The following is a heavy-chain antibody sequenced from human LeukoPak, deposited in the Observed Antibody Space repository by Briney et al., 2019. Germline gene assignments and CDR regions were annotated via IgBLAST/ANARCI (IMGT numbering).Heavy chain of an antibody. J-gene: IGHJ4*02. CDR3: ATATYYDFWPVGY. CDR1: GYTLTELS. V-gene: IGHV1-24*01. Sequence: ASVKVSCKVSGYTLTELSMHWVRQAPGKGLEWMGGFDPEDGETIYAQKFQGRVTVTEDTSTDTAYMELSSLRSEDTAVYYCATATYYDFWPVGYWGQGTLVTASS. CDR2: FDPEDGET. D-gene: IGHD3-3*01.